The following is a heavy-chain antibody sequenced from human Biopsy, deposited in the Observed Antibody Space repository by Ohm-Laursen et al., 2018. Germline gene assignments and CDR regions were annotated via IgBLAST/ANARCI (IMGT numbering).Heavy chain of an antibody. CDR3: AGRPWPNAFDI. D-gene: IGHD5-12*01. Sequence: TLSLTCTVSGGSVSSNTNYWSWIRQPPGKGLEWIGYIYYSGSTNYNPSLKSRVTISVDTSRNQFSLKLSSVTAADTAVYYCAGRPWPNAFDIWGHGTMVTVSS. V-gene: IGHV4-61*01. CDR1: GGSVSSNTNY. J-gene: IGHJ3*02. CDR2: IYYSGST.